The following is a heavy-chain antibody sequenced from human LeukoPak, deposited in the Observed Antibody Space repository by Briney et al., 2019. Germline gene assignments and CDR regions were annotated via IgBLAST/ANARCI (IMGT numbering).Heavy chain of an antibody. J-gene: IGHJ4*02. CDR2: VKQDGNEK. CDR3: SDPGVGF. D-gene: IGHD3-3*01. CDR1: GFTFSTYW. V-gene: IGHV3-7*03. Sequence: PGGSLRLSCAASGFTFSTYWMSWVRQAPGKGLEWVATVKQDGNEKNYVDSVKGRFTISRDNGKNSLYLEMKNLRAEDTAVYYCSDPGVGFWGQGTLVTVYS.